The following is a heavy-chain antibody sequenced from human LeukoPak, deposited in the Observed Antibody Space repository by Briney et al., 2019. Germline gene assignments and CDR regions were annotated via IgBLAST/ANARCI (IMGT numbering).Heavy chain of an antibody. Sequence: PSETLSLTCTVSGGSISSSTYYWGWIRQPPGKGLERIGSINYSGSTFYNPSLKSRVTISVDTSKNQFSMILSSVTAADTAVYFCARARLSIVRGITNFDYWGQGTVVTVSS. V-gene: IGHV4-39*01. D-gene: IGHD3-10*01. CDR2: INYSGST. CDR3: ARARLSIVRGITNFDY. CDR1: GGSISSSTYY. J-gene: IGHJ4*02.